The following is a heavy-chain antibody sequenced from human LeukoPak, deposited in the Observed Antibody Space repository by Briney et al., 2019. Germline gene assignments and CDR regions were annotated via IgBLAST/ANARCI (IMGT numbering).Heavy chain of an antibody. Sequence: ASVKVSCKASGYTFTSYAMNWVRQAPGQGLEWMGWINTDTGNPTYAQGFTGRFVFSLDTSVSTAYLQITSLKAEDTAVYYCASENWGRYFDYWGQGTLVTVSS. CDR3: ASENWGRYFDY. CDR1: GYTFTSYA. J-gene: IGHJ4*02. D-gene: IGHD7-27*01. V-gene: IGHV7-4-1*02. CDR2: INTDTGNP.